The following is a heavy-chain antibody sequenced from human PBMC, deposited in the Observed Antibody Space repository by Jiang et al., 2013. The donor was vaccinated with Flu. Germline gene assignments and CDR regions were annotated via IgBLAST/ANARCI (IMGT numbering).Heavy chain of an antibody. CDR3: ARSYGEHLYYYYYGMDV. J-gene: IGHJ6*02. CDR1: GGTFSSYA. CDR2: IIPIFGTA. D-gene: IGHD4-17*01. V-gene: IGHV1-69*06. Sequence: SGAEVKKPGSSVKVSCKASGGTFSSYAISWVRQAPGQGLEWMGGIIPIFGTANYAQKFQGRVTITADKSTSTAYMELSSLRSEDTAVYYCARSYGEHLYYYYYGMDVWGQGTTVTVSS.